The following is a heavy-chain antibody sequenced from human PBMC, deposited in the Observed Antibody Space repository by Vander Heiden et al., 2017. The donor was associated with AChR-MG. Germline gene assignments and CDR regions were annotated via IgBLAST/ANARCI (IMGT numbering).Heavy chain of an antibody. Sequence: QVQLAQSGAEVKKPGASVKVFCKASGYTFTIYGISWVPHAPGEGLEWMGWISAYNGNTNYAQKLQGRVTMTTDTSTSTAYMELRSLRSDDTAVYYCARVVVVAATKLINWFDPWGQGTLGHRLL. CDR1: GYTFTIYG. D-gene: IGHD2-15*01. CDR2: ISAYNGNT. V-gene: IGHV1-18*01. J-gene: IGHJ5*02. CDR3: ARVVVVAATKLINWFDP.